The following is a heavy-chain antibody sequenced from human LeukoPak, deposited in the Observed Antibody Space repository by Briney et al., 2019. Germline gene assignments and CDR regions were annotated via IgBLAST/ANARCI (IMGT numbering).Heavy chain of an antibody. D-gene: IGHD3-10*01. J-gene: IGHJ4*02. CDR3: ARDRGGLALVDY. Sequence: GSSVKVSCKASGGTFSSYAISWVRQAPGQGLEWMGRIIPILGIANYAQKFQGRVTITADKSTSTAYMELSSLRSEDTAVYYCARDRGGLALVDYWGQGTLVTVSS. V-gene: IGHV1-69*04. CDR2: IIPILGIA. CDR1: GGTFSSYA.